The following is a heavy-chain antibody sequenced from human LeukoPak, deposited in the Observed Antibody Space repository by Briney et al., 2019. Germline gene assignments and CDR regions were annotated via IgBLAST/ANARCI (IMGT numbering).Heavy chain of an antibody. J-gene: IGHJ4*02. CDR3: ARHRGANSESSPGAYYFDY. CDR1: GDSISSSSYY. D-gene: IGHD1-26*01. CDR2: IYYSGST. Sequence: SETLSLTCTVSGDSISSSSYYWGWIRQPPGKGLEWIGSIYYSGSTYYNPSLKSRVTISVDTSKNQFSLKLSSVTAADTAVYYCARHRGANSESSPGAYYFDYWGQGTLVTVSS. V-gene: IGHV4-39*01.